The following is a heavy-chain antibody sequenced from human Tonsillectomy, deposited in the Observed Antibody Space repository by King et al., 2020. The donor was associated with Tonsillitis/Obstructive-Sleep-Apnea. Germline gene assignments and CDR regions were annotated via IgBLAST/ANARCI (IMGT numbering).Heavy chain of an antibody. CDR3: AKGSHDFDY. J-gene: IGHJ4*02. CDR1: GFTFTSSA. CDR2: ISGSGGST. V-gene: IGHV3-23*04. Sequence: QLVQSGGGLVQPGGSLRLSCAASGFTFTSSAMSWVRQAPEKGLEWVSAISGSGGSTYYADSVKGRFTISRDTSKNTLYPQMNSLTAEDTAVYYCAKGSHDFDYWGQGTLVTVSS.